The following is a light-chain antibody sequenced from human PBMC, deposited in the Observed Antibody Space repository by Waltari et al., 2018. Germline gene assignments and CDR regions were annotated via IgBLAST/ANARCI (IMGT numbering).Light chain of an antibody. Sequence: EIVMTQSPASLSLSPGERATLPCRASQSVTSNLAWYQQKPGQAPRLLIYGASTRAAGIPVRFSGSGSGTEFTLTVSGLQSEDFAIYYCQQYNDWPPWTFGQGTKVGIK. V-gene: IGKV3-15*01. CDR3: QQYNDWPPWT. CDR1: QSVTSN. J-gene: IGKJ1*01. CDR2: GAS.